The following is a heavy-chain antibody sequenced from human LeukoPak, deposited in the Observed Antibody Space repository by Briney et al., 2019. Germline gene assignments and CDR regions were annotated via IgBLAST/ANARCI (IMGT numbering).Heavy chain of an antibody. Sequence: SETLSLTCTVSGGSISSYYWSWIRQPPGKGLEWIGYIYYSGSTNYNPSLKGRVTISVDTSKNQFSLKLSSVTAADTAVYYCARHSERWLGAFDIWGQGTMVTVSS. J-gene: IGHJ3*02. CDR3: ARHSERWLGAFDI. CDR2: IYYSGST. CDR1: GGSISSYY. D-gene: IGHD6-19*01. V-gene: IGHV4-59*08.